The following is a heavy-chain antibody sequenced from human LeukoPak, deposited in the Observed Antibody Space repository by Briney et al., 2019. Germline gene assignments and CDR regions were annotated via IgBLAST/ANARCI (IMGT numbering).Heavy chain of an antibody. V-gene: IGHV3-48*03. Sequence: GGSLRLSCAASGFTFSSYEMNWVRQAPGKGLEWVSYISSSGSTIYYANSVKGRFTISRDNAKNSLYLQMNSLRAEDTAVYYCARDNPTVTGPFDYWGQGTLVTVSS. D-gene: IGHD4-11*01. CDR3: ARDNPTVTGPFDY. CDR2: ISSSGSTI. CDR1: GFTFSSYE. J-gene: IGHJ4*02.